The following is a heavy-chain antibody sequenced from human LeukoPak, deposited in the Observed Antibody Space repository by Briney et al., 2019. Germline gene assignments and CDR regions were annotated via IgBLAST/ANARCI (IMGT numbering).Heavy chain of an antibody. D-gene: IGHD6-19*01. J-gene: IGHJ4*02. CDR2: IYYSGST. CDR1: GGSISSYY. V-gene: IGHV4-59*01. CDR3: ARVAVAVDY. Sequence: SETLSLTCTVSGGSISSYYWSWIRQPPGKGLEWIGYIYYSGSTNYNPSLKSRVTISVDTSKNQFSLKLSSVTAADAAVYYCARVAVAVDYWGQGTLVTVSS.